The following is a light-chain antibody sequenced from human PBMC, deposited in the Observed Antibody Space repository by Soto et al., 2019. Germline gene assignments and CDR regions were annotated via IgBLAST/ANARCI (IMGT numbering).Light chain of an antibody. J-gene: IGKJ5*01. CDR1: QDINSY. CDR2: DAS. Sequence: IQLTQSPSSLSASVGDRVTITCRASQDINSYLAWYQQKPGKAPKLLINDASNLQTGVPSRFSGSGSGTDFSLIISSLQPEDIATYYCQQHDSFPTFGQGTRLEIK. V-gene: IGKV1-33*01. CDR3: QQHDSFPT.